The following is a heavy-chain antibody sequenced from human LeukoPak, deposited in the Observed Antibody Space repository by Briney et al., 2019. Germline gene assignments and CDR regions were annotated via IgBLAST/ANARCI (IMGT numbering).Heavy chain of an antibody. CDR3: AREAYDVLTSDWFDP. J-gene: IGHJ5*02. D-gene: IGHD3-9*01. CDR1: GGSISSSSYY. Sequence: SETLSLTCTVSGGSISSSSYYWGWIRQPPGKGLEWIGSIYYSGSTYYNPSLKSRVTISVDTSKNQFSLKLSSVTAADTAMYYCAREAYDVLTSDWFDPWGQGTPVTVSS. V-gene: IGHV4-39*07. CDR2: IYYSGST.